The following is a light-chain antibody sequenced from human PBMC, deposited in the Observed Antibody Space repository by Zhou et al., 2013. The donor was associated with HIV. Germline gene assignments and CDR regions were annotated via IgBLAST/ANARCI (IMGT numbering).Light chain of an antibody. Sequence: DIQMTQSPSSLSASVGDRVTITCQASQDINNFLNWYQQKPGKAPKLLIYGASTLQSGVPSRFSGSGSGTDFTLTISSLQPEDFATYFCQQTYSTLPVTFGQGTRLDIK. J-gene: IGKJ5*01. CDR1: QDINNF. CDR3: QQTYSTLPVT. CDR2: GAS. V-gene: IGKV1-39*01.